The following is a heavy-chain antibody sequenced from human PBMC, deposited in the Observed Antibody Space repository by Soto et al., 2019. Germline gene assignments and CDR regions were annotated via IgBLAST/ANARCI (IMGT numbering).Heavy chain of an antibody. Sequence: QVQLVESGGGVVQPGRSLRLSCAASGFTFSSYGMHWVRQAPGKGLEWVAVISYDGSNKYYADSVKGRFTISRDNSKNTLYLQMNSLRTEDTAVYYCAKENFIDGLAVFDCWGQGTLVTVSS. J-gene: IGHJ4*02. CDR3: AKENFIDGLAVFDC. V-gene: IGHV3-30*18. CDR2: ISYDGSNK. CDR1: GFTFSSYG. D-gene: IGHD1-26*01.